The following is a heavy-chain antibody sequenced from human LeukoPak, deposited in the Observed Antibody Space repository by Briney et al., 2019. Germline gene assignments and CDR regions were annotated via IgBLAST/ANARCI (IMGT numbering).Heavy chain of an antibody. J-gene: IGHJ3*02. Sequence: GASVKVSCKASGYTFTSYAMNWVRQAPGQGLEWMGIINPSGGSTSYAQKFQGRVTMTRDTSTSTVYMELSSLRSEDTAVYYCARAAVIVVVVAATPDDAFDIWGQGQWSPSLQ. CDR2: INPSGGST. D-gene: IGHD2-15*01. V-gene: IGHV1-46*01. CDR1: GYTFTSYA. CDR3: ARAAVIVVVVAATPDDAFDI.